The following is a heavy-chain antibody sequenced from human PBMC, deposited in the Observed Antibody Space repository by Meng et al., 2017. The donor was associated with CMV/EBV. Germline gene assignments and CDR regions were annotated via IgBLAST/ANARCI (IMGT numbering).Heavy chain of an antibody. V-gene: IGHV3-48*04. D-gene: IGHD3/OR15-3a*01. CDR3: AAGLETREYYFDY. J-gene: IGHJ4*02. CDR1: GFTFSSYS. CDR2: ISSSSSTI. Sequence: GESLKISCAASGFTFSSYSMNWVRQAPGKGLEWVSYISSSSSTIYYADSVKGRFTISRDNAKNSLYLQMNSLRAEDTAVYYCAAGLETREYYFDYWGQGTLVTVSS.